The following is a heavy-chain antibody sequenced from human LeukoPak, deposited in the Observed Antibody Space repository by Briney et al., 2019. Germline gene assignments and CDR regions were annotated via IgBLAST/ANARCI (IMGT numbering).Heavy chain of an antibody. D-gene: IGHD1-26*01. V-gene: IGHV4-34*01. CDR1: GGSFSGYY. J-gene: IGHJ4*02. CDR3: ARGRVGATFDY. Sequence: SETLSLTCAVYGGSFSGYYWGWIRQPPGKGLEWIGEINHSGSTNYNPSLKSRVTISVDTSKNQFSLKLSSVTAADTAVYYCARGRVGATFDYWGQGTLVTVSS. CDR2: INHSGST.